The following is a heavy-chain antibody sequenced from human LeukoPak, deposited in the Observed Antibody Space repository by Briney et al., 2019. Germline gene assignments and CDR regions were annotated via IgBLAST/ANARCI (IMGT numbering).Heavy chain of an antibody. CDR1: GGTFSSYT. V-gene: IGHV1-69*02. CDR3: AGGYCSGGSCLNWFDP. D-gene: IGHD2-15*01. CDR2: IIPILGIA. Sequence: SVKVSCKASGGTFSSYTISWVRQAPGQGLEWMGRIIPILGIANYAQKFQGRVTITADKSTSTAYMELSSLRSEDTAVYYCAGGYCSGGSCLNWFDPWGQGTLVTVSS. J-gene: IGHJ5*02.